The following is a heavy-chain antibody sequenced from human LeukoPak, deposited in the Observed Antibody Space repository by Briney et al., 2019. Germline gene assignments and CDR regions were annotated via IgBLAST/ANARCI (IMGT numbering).Heavy chain of an antibody. J-gene: IGHJ4*02. V-gene: IGHV3-23*01. CDR3: ARYCSGVSCYSGYDY. D-gene: IGHD2-15*01. Sequence: GGSLRLSCAASGFTFSSYAMSWVRQAPGKGLEGVSTIRSGGDTYYADSVKGRFTISRDNSKNTLNLQMNSLRAEDTAVYSCARYCSGVSCYSGYDYWGQGTLITVSS. CDR1: GFTFSSYA. CDR2: IRSGGDT.